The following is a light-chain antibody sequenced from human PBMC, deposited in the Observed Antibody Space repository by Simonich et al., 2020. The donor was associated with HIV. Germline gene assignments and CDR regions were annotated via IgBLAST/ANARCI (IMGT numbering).Light chain of an antibody. CDR3: QQYYSSPFT. Sequence: DIVMTQSPDSLAVSLGERATINCKSSQGVLYSSNNKNDLAWYQQKPGQPPKLLIYWASTRESGVPDRFSGSGSGTEFTLTISSLQAEDVAVYYCQQYYSSPFTFGPGTKVDIK. CDR2: WAS. V-gene: IGKV4-1*01. CDR1: QGVLYSSNNKND. J-gene: IGKJ3*01.